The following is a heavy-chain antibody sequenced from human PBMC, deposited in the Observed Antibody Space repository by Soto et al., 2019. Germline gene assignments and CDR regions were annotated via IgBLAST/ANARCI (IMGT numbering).Heavy chain of an antibody. J-gene: IGHJ6*02. CDR3: ARDRDIVVVPAAISNYYYGMDV. CDR2: ISAYNGNT. CDR1: GYTFTSYG. Sequence: ASVKVSCKASGYTFTSYGISWVRQAPGQGLEWMGWISAYNGNTNYARKLQGRVTMTTDTSTSTAYMELRSLRSDDTAVYYCARDRDIVVVPAAISNYYYGMDVWGQGTTVTVSS. D-gene: IGHD2-2*02. V-gene: IGHV1-18*04.